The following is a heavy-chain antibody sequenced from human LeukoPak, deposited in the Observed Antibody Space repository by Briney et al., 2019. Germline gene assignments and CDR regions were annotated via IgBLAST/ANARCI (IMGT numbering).Heavy chain of an antibody. J-gene: IGHJ4*02. V-gene: IGHV3-7*01. CDR1: GFTFSRYW. CDR2: INQDGSEK. CDR3: VRDAD. Sequence: GGSLRLSCAASGFTFSRYWMSWVRQAPGKGLEWVANINQDGSEKYYMDSVKGRFTISRDDAKNSLYLQVNSLRLEDTAVYYCVRDADWGQGTLVTVSS.